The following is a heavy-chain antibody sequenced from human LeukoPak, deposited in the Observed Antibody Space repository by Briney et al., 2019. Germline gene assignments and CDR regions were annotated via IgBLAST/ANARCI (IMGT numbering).Heavy chain of an antibody. CDR1: GFTFSNYW. CDR3: VRSLRSADF. Sequence: GGSLRLSCEASGFTFSNYWMHWVRQPPGKGLMWVSQISTDGSQTFYADSVKGRFTISRDNAQNTLFLQMDSLKPEDTAVYYCVRSLRSADFWGQGTLVTVSS. V-gene: IGHV3-74*01. J-gene: IGHJ4*02. CDR2: ISTDGSQT.